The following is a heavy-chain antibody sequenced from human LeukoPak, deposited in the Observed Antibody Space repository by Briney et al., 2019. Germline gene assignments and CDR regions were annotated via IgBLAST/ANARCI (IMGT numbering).Heavy chain of an antibody. Sequence: PSETLSLTCTVSGGSISSYYWSWIRQPPGKGLEWIGYIYYSGSTNYNPSLKSRVTISVDTSKNQFSLKLSSVTAADRAVYYCARDDFWSGYVFDPWGQGTLVTVSS. V-gene: IGHV4-59*01. D-gene: IGHD3-3*01. J-gene: IGHJ5*02. CDR1: GGSISSYY. CDR3: ARDDFWSGYVFDP. CDR2: IYYSGST.